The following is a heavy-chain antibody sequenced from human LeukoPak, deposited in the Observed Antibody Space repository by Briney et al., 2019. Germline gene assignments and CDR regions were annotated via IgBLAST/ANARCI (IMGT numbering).Heavy chain of an antibody. J-gene: IGHJ5*02. CDR2: IIPIFGTA. Sequence: GASVKVSCKASGGTFSSYAISWVRQAPGQGLEWMGGIIPIFGTANYAQKFQGRVTITTDESTSTAYMELSSLRSEDTAVYYCARGGDRSSLGGVWGFHPWGQGTLVNGSS. D-gene: IGHD6-6*01. CDR1: GGTFSSYA. V-gene: IGHV1-69*05. CDR3: ARGGDRSSLGGVWGFHP.